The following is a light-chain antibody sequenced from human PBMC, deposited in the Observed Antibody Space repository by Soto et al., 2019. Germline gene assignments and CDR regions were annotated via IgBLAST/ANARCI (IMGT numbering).Light chain of an antibody. Sequence: QSALTQPASVSGSPGQSITISCAGTMRDVGAYNLVSWYQQHPGRAPQLILYEVRNRPSGISFRFSGSKSGNTASLTISGLQAEDEADYYCSSFTSQSSLIFGGGTKLTVL. CDR3: SSFTSQSSLI. CDR2: EVR. J-gene: IGLJ2*01. CDR1: MRDVGAYNL. V-gene: IGLV2-14*01.